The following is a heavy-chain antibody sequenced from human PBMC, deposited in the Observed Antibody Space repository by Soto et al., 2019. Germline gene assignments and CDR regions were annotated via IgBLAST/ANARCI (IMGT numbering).Heavy chain of an antibody. V-gene: IGHV1-18*01. J-gene: IGHJ6*02. CDR1: GYTFSRYG. D-gene: IGHD2-8*01. CDR2: ISGYNGDT. Sequence: ASVKVSCKASGYTFSRYGISWVLQAPGQGLEWMGWISGYNGDTIYAQKVQGRVTMTIDTSTYTAYMELRSLTSDDTAIYYCAKNGQPPYYYYGMDVWGQGTTVTVSS. CDR3: AKNGQPPYYYYGMDV.